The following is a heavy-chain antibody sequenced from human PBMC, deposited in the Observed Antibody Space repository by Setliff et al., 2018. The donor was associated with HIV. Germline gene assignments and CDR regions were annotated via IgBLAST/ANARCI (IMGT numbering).Heavy chain of an antibody. CDR3: ARQGAVTGHSFDF. D-gene: IGHD6-19*01. V-gene: IGHV4-59*04. J-gene: IGHJ4*02. CDR1: SGSISTYH. Sequence: SETLSLTCTVSSGSISTYHWSWIRQPPGKGLECIGYIFYNGNTYYSPALKSRVTISIDTSRNRFSLRLSSVTAADSAVYYCARQGAVTGHSFDFWGQGALVTVSS. CDR2: IFYNGNT.